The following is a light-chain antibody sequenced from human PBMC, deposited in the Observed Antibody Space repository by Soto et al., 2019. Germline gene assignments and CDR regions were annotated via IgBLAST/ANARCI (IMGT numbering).Light chain of an antibody. J-gene: IGKJ1*01. V-gene: IGKV2-28*01. CDR1: QSLLHSNGYNY. CDR2: LGS. Sequence: DIVMTQSPLSLPVTPGEPASISCRSSQSLLHSNGYNYLDWYLQKPGQSPQLLIYLGSNRASGVPDRFSGSGSGTDFTLTISSLQPEDFATYYCLQYHSSWTFGQGTKVDIK. CDR3: LQYHSSWT.